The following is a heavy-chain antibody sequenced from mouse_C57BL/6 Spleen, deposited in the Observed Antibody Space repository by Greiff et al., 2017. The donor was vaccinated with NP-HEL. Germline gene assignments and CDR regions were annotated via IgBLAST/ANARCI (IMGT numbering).Heavy chain of an antibody. D-gene: IGHD2-5*01. CDR1: GYAFTNYL. V-gene: IGHV1-54*01. J-gene: IGHJ3*01. CDR2: INPGSGGT. CDR3: ARDYSNYGGFAY. Sequence: QVQLQQSGAELVRPGTSVKVSCKASGYAFTNYLIECVKQRPGQGLEWIGVINPGSGGTNYNEQFKGKATLTADKSSSTAYMQLSSLTSEDAAVYFCARDYSNYGGFAYWGQGTLVTVSA.